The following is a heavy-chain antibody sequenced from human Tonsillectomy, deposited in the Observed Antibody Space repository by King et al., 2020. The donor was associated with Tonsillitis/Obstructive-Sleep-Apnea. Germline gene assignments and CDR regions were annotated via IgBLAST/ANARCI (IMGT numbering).Heavy chain of an antibody. J-gene: IGHJ4*02. CDR3: ARLDCSGGSCSQTSFGS. V-gene: IGHV3-48*03. CDR1: GFTFSSYE. Sequence: VQLVQSGGGLVQPGGSLRLSCAASGFTFSSYEMNWVRQAPGKGLEWVSYISAFGSTIYYADSVKGRFTISRDNTKNSLCLQMNSLRAEDTAVYYCARLDCSGGSCSQTSFGSWGQGTLVTVSS. CDR2: ISAFGSTI. D-gene: IGHD2-15*01.